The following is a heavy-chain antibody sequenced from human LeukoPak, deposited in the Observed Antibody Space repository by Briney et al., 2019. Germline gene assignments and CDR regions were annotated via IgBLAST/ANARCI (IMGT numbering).Heavy chain of an antibody. CDR2: ISSSGSTI. J-gene: IGHJ5*02. CDR3: ARACSSPNKEGFDP. CDR1: GFTFSDYY. Sequence: PGGSLRLSCAASGFTFSDYYMSWIRQAPGKGLEWVSYISSSGSTIYYADSVKGRFTISRDNAKNSLYLQMNSLRAEGTAVYYCARACSSPNKEGFDPWGQGTLVTVSS. D-gene: IGHD6-13*01. V-gene: IGHV3-11*01.